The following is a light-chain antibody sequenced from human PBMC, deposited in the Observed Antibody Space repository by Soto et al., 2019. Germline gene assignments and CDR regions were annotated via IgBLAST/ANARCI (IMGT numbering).Light chain of an antibody. CDR1: SSTIGGNT. V-gene: IGLV1-44*01. CDR3: ATWEGSLPGEV. CDR2: NDD. J-gene: IGLJ2*01. Sequence: QSVLTQPPSASGTPGQRVTISCSGGSSTIGGNTVNWYQQLPGTAPKLLIYNDDERPSGVPDRFTGSKSGTSSSLAISGLQSDDEADYYCATWEGSLPGEVFGGGTKLTVL.